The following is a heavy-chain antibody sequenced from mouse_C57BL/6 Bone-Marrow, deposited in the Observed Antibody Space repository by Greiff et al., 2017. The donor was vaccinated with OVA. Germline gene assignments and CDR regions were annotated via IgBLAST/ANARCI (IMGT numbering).Heavy chain of an antibody. CDR3: TTTVVAPGYYFDY. CDR1: GYTFTDYE. CDR2: IDPETGGT. D-gene: IGHD1-1*01. V-gene: IGHV1-15*01. Sequence: QVQLQQSGAELVRPGASVTLSCKASGYTFTDYEMHWVKQTPVHGLEWIGAIDPETGGTASNQKFKGKAILTADKSSSTAYMELRSLTSEDSAVYYCTTTVVAPGYYFDYWGQGTTLTVSS. J-gene: IGHJ2*01.